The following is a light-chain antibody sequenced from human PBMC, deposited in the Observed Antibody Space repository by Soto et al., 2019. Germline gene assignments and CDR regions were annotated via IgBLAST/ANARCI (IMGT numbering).Light chain of an antibody. J-gene: IGLJ2*01. CDR2: DVS. CDR1: SSDVGGYNY. CDR3: SSYAGSNIVV. V-gene: IGLV2-8*01. Sequence: QSALTQPPSASGSPGQSVTISCTGSSSDVGGYNYVSWYQQHPGKAPKLMIYDVSKRPSGVPDRFSGSKSGNTASLTVSGLQAEHEADYYCSSYAGSNIVVFGGGTKLTVL.